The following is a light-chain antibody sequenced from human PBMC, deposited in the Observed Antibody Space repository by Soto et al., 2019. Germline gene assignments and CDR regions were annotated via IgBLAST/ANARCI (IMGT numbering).Light chain of an antibody. Sequence: IVLTQPRATLSFYEGERATVPCRASQSINSYLGWYQQKPGQAPRLLIYDSSNRATGIPARFSGSGSGTDFTLTISSLEPEDFAIYYCQHRSNWPLSFGGGTKVDIK. CDR3: QHRSNWPLS. CDR2: DSS. V-gene: IGKV3-11*01. J-gene: IGKJ4*01. CDR1: QSINSY.